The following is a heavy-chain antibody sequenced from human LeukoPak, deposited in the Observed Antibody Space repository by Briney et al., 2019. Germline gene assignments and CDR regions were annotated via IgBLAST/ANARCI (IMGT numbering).Heavy chain of an antibody. CDR2: INYSGST. Sequence: SETLSLTCTVSGGSFIRRGYYWGRIRQPPGKGLEWIGNINYSGSTYYTPSHKSRVTISVDTSKNQFSLKLSSVTATDTAVYYCARQGSDYVWGGEKSYFDYWGQGTLVTVSS. CDR1: GGSFIRRGYY. V-gene: IGHV4-39*01. D-gene: IGHD3-16*01. J-gene: IGHJ4*02. CDR3: ARQGSDYVWGGEKSYFDY.